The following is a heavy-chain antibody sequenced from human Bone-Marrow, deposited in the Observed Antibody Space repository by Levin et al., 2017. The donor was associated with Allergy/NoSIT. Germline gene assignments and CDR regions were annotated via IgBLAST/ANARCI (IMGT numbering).Heavy chain of an antibody. J-gene: IGHJ3*02. V-gene: IGHV3-74*01. CDR2: INGDGSIT. CDR3: AREGYYYSSGSYYPSFDI. Sequence: PGGSLRLSCGASGFTFSSSGIHWVRQAPGKGLVWVSRINGDGSITTYADSVKGRFTISRDNAKNTLYLQMNSLRAEDTAVYFCAREGYYYSSGSYYPSFDIWGQGTMVTVSS. D-gene: IGHD3-10*01. CDR1: GFTFSSSG.